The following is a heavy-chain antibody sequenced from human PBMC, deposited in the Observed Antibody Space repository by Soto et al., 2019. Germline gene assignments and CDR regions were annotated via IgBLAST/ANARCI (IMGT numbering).Heavy chain of an antibody. J-gene: IGHJ6*02. D-gene: IGHD6-19*01. CDR2: ISYDGSSK. Sequence: GGSLRLSCAASGFTFSSYAMHWVRQAPGKGLEWVAVISYDGSSKYYADSVKGRFTISRDNSKNTLYLQMNSPRAEDTAVYYCARDLYSSGWYYYYYYGMDVWGQGTKVTVSS. V-gene: IGHV3-30-3*01. CDR1: GFTFSSYA. CDR3: ARDLYSSGWYYYYYYGMDV.